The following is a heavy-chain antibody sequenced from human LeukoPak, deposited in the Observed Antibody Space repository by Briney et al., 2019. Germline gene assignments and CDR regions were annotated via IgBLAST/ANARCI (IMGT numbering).Heavy chain of an antibody. Sequence: GESLKISCKGSGYSFTSYWIGWVRQMPGKGLEWMGIIYPGDSDTRYSPPFQGQVTISADKSISTAYLQWSSLKASDTAMYYCARRYYYDSSGYYWASDYWGQGTLVTVSS. D-gene: IGHD3-22*01. CDR2: IYPGDSDT. V-gene: IGHV5-51*01. CDR3: ARRYYYDSSGYYWASDY. CDR1: GYSFTSYW. J-gene: IGHJ4*02.